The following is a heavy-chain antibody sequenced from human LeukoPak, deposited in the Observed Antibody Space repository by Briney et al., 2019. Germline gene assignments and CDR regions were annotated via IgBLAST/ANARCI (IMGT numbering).Heavy chain of an antibody. D-gene: IGHD4-11*01. CDR1: GDSISTPSYW. V-gene: IGHV4-39*01. CDR2: IAYVGIT. CDR3: TRLPLDYSVDQ. J-gene: IGHJ4*02. Sequence: SETLSLTCTVSGDSISTPSYWWGWMRQSPGKGLEWIGSIAYVGITSYNPSLRSRVTISIDTSKNQFSPQLTSVTAADTAVYYCTRLPLDYSVDQWGQGTLVSVSS.